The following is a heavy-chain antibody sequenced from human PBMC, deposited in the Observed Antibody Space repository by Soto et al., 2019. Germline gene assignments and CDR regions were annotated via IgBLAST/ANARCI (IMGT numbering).Heavy chain of an antibody. Sequence: GASVKVSCKASGYTFTSYGISWVRQAPGQGLEWMGWISAYNGNTNYAQKFQGWVTMTRDTSISTAYMELSRLRSDDTAVYYCAVAGYYDSSGYYPFDYWGQGTLVTVSS. D-gene: IGHD3-22*01. CDR1: GYTFTSYG. V-gene: IGHV1-18*01. CDR3: AVAGYYDSSGYYPFDY. J-gene: IGHJ4*02. CDR2: ISAYNGNT.